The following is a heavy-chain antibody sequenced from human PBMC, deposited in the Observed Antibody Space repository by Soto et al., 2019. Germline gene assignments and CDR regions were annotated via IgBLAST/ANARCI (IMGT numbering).Heavy chain of an antibody. J-gene: IGHJ5*02. CDR2: INHSGST. CDR1: GGSFSGYY. D-gene: IGHD6-13*01. Sequence: QVQLQQWGAGLLKPSETLSLTCAVYGGSFSGYYWSWIRQPPGKGLEWIGEINHSGSTNYNPSLKSRVTISVDTSKNQFSLKLSSVTAADTAVYYCARGSSSSGWFDPCGQGTLVTVSS. CDR3: ARGSSSSGWFDP. V-gene: IGHV4-34*01.